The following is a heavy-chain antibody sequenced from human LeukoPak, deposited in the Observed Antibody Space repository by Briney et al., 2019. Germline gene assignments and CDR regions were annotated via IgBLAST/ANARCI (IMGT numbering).Heavy chain of an antibody. CDR2: IYYSGST. J-gene: IGHJ3*02. Sequence: SETLSLTCTVSGGSISSSSYYWGWIRQPPGKGLEWIGSIYYSGSTYYNPSLKSRVTISVDTSKNQFSLKLSSVTAADTAVYYCARVYYYDSSGYPDAFDIWGQGTMVTVSS. CDR3: ARVYYYDSSGYPDAFDI. V-gene: IGHV4-39*01. CDR1: GGSISSSSYY. D-gene: IGHD3-22*01.